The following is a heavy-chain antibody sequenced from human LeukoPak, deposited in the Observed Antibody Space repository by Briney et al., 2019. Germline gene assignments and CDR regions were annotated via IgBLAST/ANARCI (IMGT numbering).Heavy chain of an antibody. CDR2: ISYDGSNK. Sequence: GGSLRLSCAASGFTFSSYGMHWVRQAPGKGLEWVAVISYDGSNKYYADSVKGRFTISRDNSKNTLYLQINSLRAEDTAVYYCARDSYRALEYWGQGTLVTVSS. D-gene: IGHD1-14*01. CDR1: GFTFSSYG. J-gene: IGHJ4*02. V-gene: IGHV3-30*03. CDR3: ARDSYRALEY.